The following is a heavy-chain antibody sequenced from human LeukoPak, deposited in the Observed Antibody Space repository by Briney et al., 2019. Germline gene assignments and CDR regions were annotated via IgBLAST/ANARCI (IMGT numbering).Heavy chain of an antibody. CDR2: ISGIGDST. CDR3: AKRVSAGLPPSLDF. Sequence: GGSLRLSCAASGFTFSYYGMNWVRQAPGKGLEWVSAISGIGDSTYYADSVKGRFTISRDNSKNTLFLQMNSLRAEDTAAYYCAKRVSAGLPPSLDFWGQGTLVTVSS. D-gene: IGHD6-19*01. J-gene: IGHJ4*02. CDR1: GFTFSYYG. V-gene: IGHV3-23*01.